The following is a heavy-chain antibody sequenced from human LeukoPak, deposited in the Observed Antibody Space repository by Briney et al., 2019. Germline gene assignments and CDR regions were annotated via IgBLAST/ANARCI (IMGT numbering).Heavy chain of an antibody. CDR3: ARGGVDYDSSGLIDS. V-gene: IGHV4-59*01. CDR1: GGSISSYY. D-gene: IGHD3-22*01. J-gene: IGHJ4*02. CDR2: IYYSGST. Sequence: SETLSLTCTVSGGSISSYYWSWIRQPPGKGLEWIGHIYYSGSTNYNPSLKSRVTISVDTSKNQFSLKLSSVTAADTAVYYCARGGVDYDSSGLIDSWGQGTLVTVSS.